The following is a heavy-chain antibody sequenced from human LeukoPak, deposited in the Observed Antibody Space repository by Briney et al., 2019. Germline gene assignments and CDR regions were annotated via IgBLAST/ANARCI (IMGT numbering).Heavy chain of an antibody. CDR2: IYYSGST. Sequence: SETLSHTCTVSGGSISSYYWSWIRQPPGKGLEWIGYIYYSGSTNYNPSLKSRVTISVDTSKNQFSLKLSSVTAADAAVYYCARVGGYCSSTSCLYYYYYMDVWGKGTTVTVSS. D-gene: IGHD2-2*01. V-gene: IGHV4-59*01. CDR3: ARVGGYCSSTSCLYYYYYMDV. CDR1: GGSISSYY. J-gene: IGHJ6*03.